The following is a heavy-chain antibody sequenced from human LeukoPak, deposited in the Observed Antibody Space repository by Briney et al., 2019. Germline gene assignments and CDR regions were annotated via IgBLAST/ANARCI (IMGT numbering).Heavy chain of an antibody. J-gene: IGHJ4*02. D-gene: IGHD2-15*01. CDR2: IKKTGSET. Sequence: PGGSLRLSCAASGFTFNHLWMSWIRQAPGKGLEWVAYIKKTGSETYYVDSVKGRFTITRDNTRNSLFLQMYSLRAEDTAVYFCAREDGYCSGGNCYSYFDSWGQGTLVTVSA. CDR3: AREDGYCSGGNCYSYFDS. CDR1: GFTFNHLW. V-gene: IGHV3-7*01.